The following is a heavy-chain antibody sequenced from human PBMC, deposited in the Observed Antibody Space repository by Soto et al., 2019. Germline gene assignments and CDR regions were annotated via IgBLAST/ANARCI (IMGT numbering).Heavy chain of an antibody. CDR1: GFSFSTTG. J-gene: IGHJ5*01. Sequence: QVQLVESGGGVVQPGRSLRLSCAASGFSFSTTGMHWVRQAPGKGLEWVAMISHDGGAVHFADSVKGRFTISRDDSTKTLYLQMNSMRPEDTAVYCCAKVLYRSDWFNVFDSWGQGSLVTVSS. CDR3: AKVLYRSDWFNVFDS. V-gene: IGHV3-30*18. CDR2: ISHDGGAV. D-gene: IGHD6-19*01.